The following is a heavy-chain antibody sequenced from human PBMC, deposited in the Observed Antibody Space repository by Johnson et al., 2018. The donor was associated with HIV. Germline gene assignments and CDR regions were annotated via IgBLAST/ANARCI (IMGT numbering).Heavy chain of an antibody. V-gene: IGHV3-20*04. CDR3: AREPVAGPGRNAFDI. CDR1: GFTFDEYD. Sequence: VQLVESGGDVARPGGSLRLSCEASGFTFDEYDMSWVRQAPGKGLEWVSSINWNGGTPGSADSVKGRFTISRDNAKNSLCLQMNSLRAEDTALYFCAREPVAGPGRNAFDIWGQGTMVTVSS. D-gene: IGHD6-19*01. J-gene: IGHJ3*02. CDR2: INWNGGTP.